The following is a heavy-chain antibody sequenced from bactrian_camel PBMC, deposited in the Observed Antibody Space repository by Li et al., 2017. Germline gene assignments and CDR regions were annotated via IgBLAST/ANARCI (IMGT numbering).Heavy chain of an antibody. CDR2: IYRDNGYT. Sequence: QLVESGGGSVQVGGSLRLSCASGYPYNMHCMGWFRQAPGKERERVATIYRDNGYTSYADSVKGRFTISQDNAKNIIYLQMSSLTPDDTAMYYCAAGTRIIVGDYCDGITTWGQGTQVTVS. D-gene: IGHD3*01. J-gene: IGHJ6*01. CDR1: GYPYNMHC. CDR3: AAGTRIIVGDYCDGITT. V-gene: IGHV3S25*01.